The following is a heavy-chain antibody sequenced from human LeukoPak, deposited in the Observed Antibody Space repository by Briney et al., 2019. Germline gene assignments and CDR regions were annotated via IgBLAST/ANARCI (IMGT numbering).Heavy chain of an antibody. CDR3: ARFWTGYLPDY. V-gene: IGHV1-18*01. J-gene: IGHJ4*02. D-gene: IGHD3/OR15-3a*01. Sequence: ASVKVSCKASGYSFTSYGISWVRQAPGQGLEWMGWISTYNGNTEYVKSLQGRVTMTTDTSSSTAYMELRGLKSDDTAVYYCARFWTGYLPDYWGQGTLVTVSS. CDR2: ISTYNGNT. CDR1: GYSFTSYG.